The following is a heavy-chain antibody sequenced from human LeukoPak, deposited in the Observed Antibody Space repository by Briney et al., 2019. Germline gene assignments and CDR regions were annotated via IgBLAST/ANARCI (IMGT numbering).Heavy chain of an antibody. V-gene: IGHV3-21*01. D-gene: IGHD3-10*01. CDR1: GFTFSSYS. J-gene: IGHJ4*02. CDR2: ISSSSSYI. CDR3: ARGHYYYGSGSPISH. Sequence: PGGSLRLSCAASGFTFSSYSMNWVRQAPGKGLEWVSSISSSSSYIYYADSVKGRFTISRDNAKNSLYLQMNSLRAEDTAVYYCARGHYYYGSGSPISHWGQGTLVTVSS.